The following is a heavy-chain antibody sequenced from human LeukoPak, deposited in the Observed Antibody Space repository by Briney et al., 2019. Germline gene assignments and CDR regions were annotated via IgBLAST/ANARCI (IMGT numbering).Heavy chain of an antibody. V-gene: IGHV3-7*05. CDR1: GFSLTMYW. CDR3: ARDQRYCSSSSCTWEPFDY. Sequence: AGSLTLACPLSGFSLTMYWVRWVRQAAGKVMGWVATIKQDGSKESYVISMKGRFTISRDNAKTRLYLQMNSLSADDTTGYYCARDQRYCSSSSCTWEPFDYWGQGTLVTVSS. CDR2: IKQDGSKE. J-gene: IGHJ4*02. D-gene: IGHD2-2*01.